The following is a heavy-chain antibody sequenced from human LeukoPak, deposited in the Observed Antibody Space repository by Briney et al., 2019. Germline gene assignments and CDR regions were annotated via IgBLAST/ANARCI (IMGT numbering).Heavy chain of an antibody. CDR2: INPSGGST. J-gene: IGHJ1*01. D-gene: IGHD2-2*02. CDR3: ARVGGYCSSTSCYTRPRFQH. CDR1: GYTFTSYY. V-gene: IGHV1-46*03. Sequence: ASVKVSCKASGYTFTSYYMHWVRQAPGQGLEWVGIINPSGGSTSYAQKFQGRVTMTRDTSTSTVYMELSSLSSEDTAVYYCARVGGYCSSTSCYTRPRFQHWGQGTLVTVSS.